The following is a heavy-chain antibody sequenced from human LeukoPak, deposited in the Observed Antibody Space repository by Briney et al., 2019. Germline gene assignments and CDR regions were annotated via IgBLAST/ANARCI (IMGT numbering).Heavy chain of an antibody. CDR3: ARDLDYYDSSGYYHAIAFDI. J-gene: IGHJ3*02. D-gene: IGHD3-22*01. Sequence: SVKVSCKASGGTFSSYAISWVRPAPGQGLEWMGGIIPIFGTANYAQKFQGRVTITADESTSTAYMELSSLRSEDTAVYYCARDLDYYDSSGYYHAIAFDIWGQGTMVTVSS. CDR2: IIPIFGTA. V-gene: IGHV1-69*13. CDR1: GGTFSSYA.